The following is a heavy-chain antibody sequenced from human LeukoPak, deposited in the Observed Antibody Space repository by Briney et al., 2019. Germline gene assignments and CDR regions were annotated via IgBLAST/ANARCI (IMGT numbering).Heavy chain of an antibody. CDR1: GGTFSSYA. D-gene: IGHD1-26*01. V-gene: IGHV1-69*04. J-gene: IGHJ4*02. CDR3: AREQSGSYYGYFDY. Sequence: SVKVSCKASGGTFSSYAISGVRQAPGQGLEWMGRIIPILGIANYAQKFQGRGTITADKSTSTAYMELSSLRSEDTAVYYCAREQSGSYYGYFDYWGQGTLVTVSS. CDR2: IIPILGIA.